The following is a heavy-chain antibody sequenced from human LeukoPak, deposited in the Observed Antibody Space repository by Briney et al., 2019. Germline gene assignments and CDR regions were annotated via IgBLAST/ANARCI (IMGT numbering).Heavy chain of an antibody. J-gene: IGHJ5*02. D-gene: IGHD3-3*01. CDR3: ERLSVSITRRFDL. CDR2: ISNGGATV. V-gene: IGHV3-48*03. Sequence: PGGSLRLSCAPSGFTLSNYEMTWVRLTPGKGLQWISYISNGGATVLYAESVKGRFTISRDNANSSLYLQMNSLRAEDTAVYFCERLSVSITRRFDLWGQGTFVTVSS. CDR1: GFTLSNYE.